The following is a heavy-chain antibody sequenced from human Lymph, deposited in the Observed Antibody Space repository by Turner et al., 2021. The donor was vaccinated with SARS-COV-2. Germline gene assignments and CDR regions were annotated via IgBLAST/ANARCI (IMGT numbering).Heavy chain of an antibody. CDR1: GFTFSSYA. CDR2: ISYDGSNK. Sequence: QVQLVESGGGVVQLGRSLRPSCTASGFTFSSYAMHWVRQAPGKGLEWVSLISYDGSNKYYADSVKGRFTISRDNSKNTLYLQMNSLRTEDTAVYYCAREMGSGSDYWGQGTLVTVSS. D-gene: IGHD3-10*01. CDR3: AREMGSGSDY. J-gene: IGHJ4*02. V-gene: IGHV3-30*04.